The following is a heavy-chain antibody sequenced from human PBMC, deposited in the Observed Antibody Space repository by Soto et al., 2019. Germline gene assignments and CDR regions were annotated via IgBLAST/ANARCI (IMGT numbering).Heavy chain of an antibody. Sequence: ASVKVSCKASGYTFTGYYMHWVRQAPGQGLEWMGWINPNSGGTNYAQKFQGRVTMTRDTSISTAYMELGRLRSDDTAVYYCARAMVRGTGWFDPWGQGTLVTVSS. D-gene: IGHD3-10*01. CDR2: INPNSGGT. J-gene: IGHJ5*02. CDR3: ARAMVRGTGWFDP. CDR1: GYTFTGYY. V-gene: IGHV1-2*02.